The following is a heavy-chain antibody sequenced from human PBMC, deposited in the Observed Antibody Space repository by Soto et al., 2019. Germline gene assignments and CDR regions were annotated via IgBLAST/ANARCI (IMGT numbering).Heavy chain of an antibody. CDR2: ISGSDGST. D-gene: IGHD1-7*01. J-gene: IGHJ4*02. CDR1: GFSFSQYA. CDR3: AKVSYKWTYGAFDY. Sequence: GGSLRLSCASSGFSFSQYAMSWVRQAPGKGLERVSVISGSDGSTSYIDSVKDRFTISRDNSKNMLFLHMNNLRAEDTAIYYCAKVSYKWTYGAFDYWGQGTLVTVSS. V-gene: IGHV3-23*01.